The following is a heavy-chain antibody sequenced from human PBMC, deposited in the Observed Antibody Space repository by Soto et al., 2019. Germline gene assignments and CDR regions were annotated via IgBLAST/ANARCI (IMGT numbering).Heavy chain of an antibody. CDR2: IKSKANNYAT. CDR1: GFTFSGST. D-gene: IGHD2-2*01. Sequence: EVQLVESGGGLVQPGGSLKLSCAASGFTFSGSTLHWVRQASGKGLEWVGRIKSKANNYATAYAASVNGRFTISRDDSKNTAYLQMNSLKTEDTAVYYCTRPWIGYFTSTSCSDYWGQGTLVTVSS. J-gene: IGHJ4*02. CDR3: TRPWIGYFTSTSCSDY. V-gene: IGHV3-73*01.